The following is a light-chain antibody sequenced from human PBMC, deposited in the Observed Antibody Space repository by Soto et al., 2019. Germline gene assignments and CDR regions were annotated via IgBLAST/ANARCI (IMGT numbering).Light chain of an antibody. Sequence: EIVLTQSPATLSLSPGERATLSCRASQSVSSSLAWYQQKPGQAPRLLIYDASNRAPGIPARFSGSGSGTEYTLTISNLQAEDFAVYYCQQFNNWPHTFGQGTKVDIK. J-gene: IGKJ2*01. CDR1: QSVSSS. V-gene: IGKV3-11*01. CDR3: QQFNNWPHT. CDR2: DAS.